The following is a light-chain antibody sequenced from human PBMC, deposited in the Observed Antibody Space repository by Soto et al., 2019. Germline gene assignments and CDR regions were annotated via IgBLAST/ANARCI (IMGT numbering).Light chain of an antibody. CDR1: QSVNNY. Sequence: EIVLTQSPATLSLSPGERATLSCRTSQSVNNYLAWYQQNPGQAPRLLIYDVSNRATGIPARFSGSGSGTDFTLPISSLEPEDSAVYFCQQRRNWPWLTFGGGTRVEIK. CDR3: QQRRNWPWLT. CDR2: DVS. J-gene: IGKJ4*01. V-gene: IGKV3-11*01.